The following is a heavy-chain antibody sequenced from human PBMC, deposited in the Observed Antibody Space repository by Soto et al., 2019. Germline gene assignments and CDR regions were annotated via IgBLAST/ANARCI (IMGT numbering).Heavy chain of an antibody. V-gene: IGHV1-8*01. Sequence: QVQLVQSGAEVKKPGASVKVSCKASGYTFTSYDINWVRQATGQGLEWMGWMNPNSGNTGYAQKFQGRVTMTRNTSISTAYMELSSLRSEDTAVYYCARTMYYDFWSGYYTGFDAFDIWGQGTMVTVSS. J-gene: IGHJ3*02. CDR2: MNPNSGNT. CDR3: ARTMYYDFWSGYYTGFDAFDI. CDR1: GYTFTSYD. D-gene: IGHD3-3*01.